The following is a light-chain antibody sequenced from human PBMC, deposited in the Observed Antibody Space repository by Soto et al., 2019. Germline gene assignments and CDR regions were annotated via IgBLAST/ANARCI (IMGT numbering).Light chain of an antibody. CDR1: QDISNY. V-gene: IGKV1-9*01. CDR2: AAS. J-gene: IGKJ4*01. CDR3: QQLNSYPPLT. Sequence: DIQLTQSPSFLSASVGDRVTITCRASQDISNYLAWYQQQPGKAPNLLIYAASTLQSGVPSRFSGGGSGTEFTLTISSLQPEDFATYYCQQLNSYPPLTFGGGTKVEIK.